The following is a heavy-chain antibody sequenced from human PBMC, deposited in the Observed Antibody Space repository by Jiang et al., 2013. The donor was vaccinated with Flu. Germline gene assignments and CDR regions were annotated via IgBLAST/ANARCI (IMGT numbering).Heavy chain of an antibody. CDR1: GDSVSSNIAS. CDR3: TRDASYGLDV. Sequence: SQTLSLTCAISGDSVSSNIASWNWIRQSPSRGLEWLARTYYRSKWYYDYAVSVESRIIIKPDTSKNQFSLQFNSVTAEDTAVYYCTRDASYGLDVWGQGTTVIVSS. J-gene: IGHJ6*02. D-gene: IGHD3-16*01. CDR2: TYYRSKWYY. V-gene: IGHV6-1*01.